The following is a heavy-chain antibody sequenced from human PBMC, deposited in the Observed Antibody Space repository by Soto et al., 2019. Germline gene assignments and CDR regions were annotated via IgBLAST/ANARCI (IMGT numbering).Heavy chain of an antibody. CDR2: IYYSGST. V-gene: IGHV4-31*03. CDR1: GGSISSGGYY. CDR3: ARGIPPLVATIWYYFDY. Sequence: SETLSLTCTVSGGSISSGGYYWSWIRQHPGKGLEWIGYIYYSGSTYYNPSLKSRVTISVDTSKNQFSLKLSSVTAADTAVYYCARGIPPLVATIWYYFDYWGQGTLVTVSS. D-gene: IGHD5-12*01. J-gene: IGHJ4*02.